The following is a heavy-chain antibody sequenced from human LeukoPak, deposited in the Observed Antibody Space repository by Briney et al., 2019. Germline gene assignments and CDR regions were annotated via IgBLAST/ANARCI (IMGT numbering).Heavy chain of an antibody. J-gene: IGHJ4*02. CDR3: ARDSGIYSDLDY. V-gene: IGHV3-33*08. CDR2: IWYDGSNE. D-gene: IGHD1-26*01. CDR1: GFTFSDYY. Sequence: PGGSLRLSCAASGFTFSDYYMSWIRQAPGKGLEWVAGIWYDGSNEYYADSVKGRFTISRDNSKNTLYLRMNSLRVEDTSVYYCARDSGIYSDLDYWGQGTLDTVSS.